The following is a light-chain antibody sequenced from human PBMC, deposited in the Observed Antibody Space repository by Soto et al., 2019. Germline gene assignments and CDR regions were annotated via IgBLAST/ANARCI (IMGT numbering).Light chain of an antibody. Sequence: EIVLTQSPGTLSLSPGERATLSCRASQSVSSSYLAWYQQKPGQAPRPLIYGASSRAIGIPDRFSGSGSGTDFTRTISRLEPEDFAVYYCQQYGSSPWTVGQGTKVEIK. CDR1: QSVSSSY. CDR2: GAS. CDR3: QQYGSSPWT. J-gene: IGKJ1*01. V-gene: IGKV3-20*01.